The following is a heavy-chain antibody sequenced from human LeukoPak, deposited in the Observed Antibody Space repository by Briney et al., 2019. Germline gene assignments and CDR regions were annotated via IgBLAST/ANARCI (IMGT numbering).Heavy chain of an antibody. CDR2: IYTSGST. CDR1: GGSISSGSYY. J-gene: IGHJ4*02. CDR3: ARDKEPLTMVRGVTMGY. D-gene: IGHD3-10*01. V-gene: IGHV4-61*02. Sequence: PSETLSLTCTVSGGSISSGSYYWSWIRQPAGKGLEWIGRIYTSGSTNYNPSLKSRVTISVDTSKNQFSLKLSSVTAADTAVYYCARDKEPLTMVRGVTMGYWGQGTLVTVSS.